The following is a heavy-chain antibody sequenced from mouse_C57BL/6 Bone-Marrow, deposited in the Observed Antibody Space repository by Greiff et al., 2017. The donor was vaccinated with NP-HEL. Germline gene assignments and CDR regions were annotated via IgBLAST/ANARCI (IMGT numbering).Heavy chain of an antibody. CDR1: GYTFTSYW. CDR3: AREAYYYGSSYRMDY. CDR2: IDPSDSYT. D-gene: IGHD1-1*01. Sequence: GQREKTGAELVMPGASVKLSCKASGYTFTSYWMHWVKQRPGQGLEWIGEIDPSDSYTNYNQKFKGKSTLTVDKSSSTAYMQLSSLTSEDSAVYYCAREAYYYGSSYRMDYWGQGTSVTVSS. J-gene: IGHJ4*01. V-gene: IGHV1-69*01.